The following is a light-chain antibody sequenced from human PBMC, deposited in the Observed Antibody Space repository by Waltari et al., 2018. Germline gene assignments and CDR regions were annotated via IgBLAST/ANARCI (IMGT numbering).Light chain of an antibody. CDR3: QQYGSSPKYT. CDR1: QSVSSSY. V-gene: IGKV3-20*01. J-gene: IGKJ2*01. Sequence: EIVLTQSPGTLSLSPGERATLPCRASQSVSSSYLAWYQQKPGQAPRRLIYGASSRATGIPDMFSGSGSGTDFTLTISRLEPEDFAVYYCQQYGSSPKYTFGQGTKLEIK. CDR2: GAS.